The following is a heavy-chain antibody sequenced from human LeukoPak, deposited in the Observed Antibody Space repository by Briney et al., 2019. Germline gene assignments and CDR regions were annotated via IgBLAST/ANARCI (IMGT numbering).Heavy chain of an antibody. J-gene: IGHJ4*02. CDR2: IDSNGGGA. D-gene: IGHD6-13*01. V-gene: IGHV3-74*03. Sequence: GESLRLSCATSGFTFNIYWMQWVRQVPGKGLVWVSRIDSNGGGATYADSVKGRFTTSRDNGNNTMYLQMNSLRAEDTAIYYCARAKYSSRWSLDYWGQGALVTVSS. CDR1: GFTFNIYW. CDR3: ARAKYSSRWSLDY.